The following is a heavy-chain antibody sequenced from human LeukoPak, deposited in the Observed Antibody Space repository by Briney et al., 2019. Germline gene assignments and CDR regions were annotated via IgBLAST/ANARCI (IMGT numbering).Heavy chain of an antibody. CDR2: ISGYNGNT. D-gene: IGHD6-25*01. J-gene: IGHJ4*02. V-gene: IGHV1-18*04. CDR1: GYTFTSYG. CDR3: SRDLSAKVNY. Sequence: ASVKVSCKASGYTFTSYGLSWVRRAPGQGLEWMGWISGYNGNTNYAQKFQGRVTMTTDTYTSTAYMELRSLSTDDTAVYYCSRDLSAKVNYWGQGTLVTVSS.